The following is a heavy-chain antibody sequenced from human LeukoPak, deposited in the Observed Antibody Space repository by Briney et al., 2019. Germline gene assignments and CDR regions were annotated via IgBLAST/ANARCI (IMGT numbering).Heavy chain of an antibody. V-gene: IGHV3-30*03. CDR2: IASDGNDK. D-gene: IGHD5-12*01. CDR3: ARGKYGGYFIDY. Sequence: GSLRLSCAASAFPFRNYAMHWLRQAPGKGLEWVAVIASDGNDKHLADSVKGRFTISRDNSRNTLFLQMNSLRTEDTAVYYCARGKYGGYFIDYWGQGTLVTVSS. CDR1: AFPFRNYA. J-gene: IGHJ4*02.